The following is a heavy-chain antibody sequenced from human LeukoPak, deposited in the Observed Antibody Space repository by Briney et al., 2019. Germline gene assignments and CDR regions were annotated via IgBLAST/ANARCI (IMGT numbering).Heavy chain of an antibody. CDR3: AREDTVRSTSCLDY. CDR2: IWYDGSNK. V-gene: IGHV3-33*01. CDR1: GFTFSSYG. J-gene: IGHJ4*02. Sequence: GRSLRLSCAASGFTFSSYGMHWVRQAPGKGLEWVAVIWYDGSNKYYADSVKGRFTISRDNSKNTLYLQMNSLRAEDTAVYYCAREDTVRSTSCLDYWGQGTLVTVSS. D-gene: IGHD2-2*01.